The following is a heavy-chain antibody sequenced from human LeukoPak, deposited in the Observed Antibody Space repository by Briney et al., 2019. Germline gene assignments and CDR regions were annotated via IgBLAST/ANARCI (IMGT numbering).Heavy chain of an antibody. J-gene: IGHJ4*01. CDR2: ISPSSHDI. Sequence: GGSLRLSCVASGFTFNNYAMTWVRQAPGKGLESLAYISPSSHDIYYADSVKGRFTISRDNARTSLYLQMNSLGPDDTALYYCSTDPRLLTYWGHGTLVTVSS. D-gene: IGHD2-8*01. CDR1: GFTFNNYA. V-gene: IGHV3-21*05. CDR3: STDPRLLTY.